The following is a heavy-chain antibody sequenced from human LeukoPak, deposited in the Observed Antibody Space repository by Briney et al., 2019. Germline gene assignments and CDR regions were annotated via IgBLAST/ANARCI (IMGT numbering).Heavy chain of an antibody. D-gene: IGHD6-13*01. Sequence: SQTLSLTCTVSGGSISSGGFYWSWIRQHSGKGLEWIGYIYYSGTTHYNPSLKSRVTISVDRSKNQFSLKLSSVTTADTAVYYCARESRAAAGWFDPWGQGTLVTVSS. CDR3: ARESRAAAGWFDP. CDR2: IYYSGTT. V-gene: IGHV4-31*03. CDR1: GGSISSGGFY. J-gene: IGHJ5*02.